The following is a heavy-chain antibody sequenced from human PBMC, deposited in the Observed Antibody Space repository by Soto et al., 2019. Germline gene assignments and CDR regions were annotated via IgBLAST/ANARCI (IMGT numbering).Heavy chain of an antibody. V-gene: IGHV1-18*01. J-gene: IGHJ6*02. D-gene: IGHD3-16*01. CDR3: VMVDNYVTPTPQDV. Sequence: QVQLVQSGDEVKKPGASVKVSCKASGYIFVNYGIAWVRQAPGQGLEWMGWISPYTGNTHSATKVQGRLTMTTDTPTSTAYMDLGSLPSADTAVYYCVMVDNYVTPTPQDVWGQGTTVTVSS. CDR1: GYIFVNYG. CDR2: ISPYTGNT.